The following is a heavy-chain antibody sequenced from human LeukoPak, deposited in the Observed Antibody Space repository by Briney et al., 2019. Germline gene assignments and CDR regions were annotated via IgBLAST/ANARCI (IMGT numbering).Heavy chain of an antibody. CDR2: ISSSSSYI. V-gene: IGHV3-21*01. CDR3: ARVKSTVTTLRYYYYGMDV. CDR1: GFAFSSYS. D-gene: IGHD4-17*01. Sequence: GGSLRLSCAASGFAFSSYSMNWVRQAPGKGLEWVSSISSSSSYIYYADSVKGRFTISRDNAKNSLYLQMNSLRAEDTAVYYCARVKSTVTTLRYYYYGMDVWGQGTTVTVSS. J-gene: IGHJ6*02.